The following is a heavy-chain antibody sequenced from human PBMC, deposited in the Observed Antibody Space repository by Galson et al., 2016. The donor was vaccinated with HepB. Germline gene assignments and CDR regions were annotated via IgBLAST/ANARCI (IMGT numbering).Heavy chain of an antibody. Sequence: SLRLSCASSGFVFKSYAMSWVRQAPGKGLEWVSSLSVISGDSPKYTDSVKGRFIMSRDNSRDTLHLQMNGLQAEGTAVYYCAKLGTTVLTHVTFWGQGILVSVSS. CDR2: LSVISGDSP. J-gene: IGHJ4*02. CDR3: AKLGTTVLTHVTF. D-gene: IGHD4-17*01. CDR1: GFVFKSYA. V-gene: IGHV3-23*01.